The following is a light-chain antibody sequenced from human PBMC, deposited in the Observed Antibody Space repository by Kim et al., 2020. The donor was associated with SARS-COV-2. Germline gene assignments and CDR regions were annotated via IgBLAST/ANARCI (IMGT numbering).Light chain of an antibody. CDR3: QQYGSSPPYT. CDR2: GAS. CDR1: QSISSPY. V-gene: IGKV3-20*01. J-gene: IGKJ2*01. Sequence: PGESAPLSCRASQSISSPYLAWYQQKPGQAPRLLIYGASNRATGIPDRFVGSGSGTDFTLTISRLEPEDFAVYYCQQYGSSPPYTFGQGTKLEI.